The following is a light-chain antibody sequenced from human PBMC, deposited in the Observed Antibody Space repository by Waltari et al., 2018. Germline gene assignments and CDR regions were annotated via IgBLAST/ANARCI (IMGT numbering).Light chain of an antibody. CDR2: SDT. V-gene: IGLV3-21*04. Sequence: SNVLTQPPSLSVALGKTARIPCGGNNIGTKTVHWYQHKPGKAPVLLIYSDTDRPSGIPERFTGSKSGTTATLTISTVEAGDEADYYCQVWDGSTDHYVFGSGTKVTV. CDR3: QVWDGSTDHYV. J-gene: IGLJ1*01. CDR1: NIGTKT.